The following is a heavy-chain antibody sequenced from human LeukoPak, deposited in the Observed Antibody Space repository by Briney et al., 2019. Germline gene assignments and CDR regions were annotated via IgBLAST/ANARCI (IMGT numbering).Heavy chain of an antibody. CDR1: GYSFSSYW. J-gene: IGHJ5*02. Sequence: GESLKISCKGSGYSFSSYWIGWVRQMPGKGLEWMGIIYPGDSDTRYSPSFQGQVTISADKSISTAYLQWSSLKASDTAMYYCAIFDFLFGEIDNWFDPWGQGTQVTVSS. CDR2: IYPGDSDT. V-gene: IGHV5-51*01. D-gene: IGHD3-16*01. CDR3: AIFDFLFGEIDNWFDP.